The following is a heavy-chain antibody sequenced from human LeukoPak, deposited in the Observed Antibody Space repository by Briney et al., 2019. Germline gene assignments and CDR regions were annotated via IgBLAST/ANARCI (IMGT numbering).Heavy chain of an antibody. D-gene: IGHD3-10*01. V-gene: IGHV3-21*01. Sequence: GGSLRLSCAASGFTFSSYTMNWVRQAPGKGLEWVSSISSSSSYIYYADSVKGRFTISRDNAKNSLFLQMNSLRAEDTAVYYCARGRQTNLLWFGFTHFYYYYMDVWGKGTTVTISS. CDR2: ISSSSSYI. J-gene: IGHJ6*03. CDR3: ARGRQTNLLWFGFTHFYYYYMDV. CDR1: GFTFSSYT.